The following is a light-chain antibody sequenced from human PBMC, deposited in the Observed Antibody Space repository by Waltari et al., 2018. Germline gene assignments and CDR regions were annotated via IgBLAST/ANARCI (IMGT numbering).Light chain of an antibody. CDR2: EVS. J-gene: IGLJ2*01. Sequence: QAALTQPRSVSGSPGQSVTISCTGTSSDIGVYKYVPWYQQHPGTAPKLIIYEVSQRPSGVSDRFSGSKSDNTDSLTISGLQAEDEADYYCSSYAGSNTLLFGGGTRLTVL. V-gene: IGLV2-11*01. CDR3: SSYAGSNTLL. CDR1: SSDIGVYKY.